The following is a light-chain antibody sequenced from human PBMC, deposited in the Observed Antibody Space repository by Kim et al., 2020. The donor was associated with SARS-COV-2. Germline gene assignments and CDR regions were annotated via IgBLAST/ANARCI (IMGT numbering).Light chain of an antibody. CDR1: GSNVGDQG. V-gene: IGLV10-54*01. CDR2: RKV. CDR3: SAWDISLSPSV. J-gene: IGLJ3*02. Sequence: QPSQRTCPGNGSNVGDQGAAWPQLHRGHAPKLLVSRKVNRPSGIAERLSAARSGTTASLPITGLQPEDEADYYCSAWDISLSPSVFGGGPSLTVL.